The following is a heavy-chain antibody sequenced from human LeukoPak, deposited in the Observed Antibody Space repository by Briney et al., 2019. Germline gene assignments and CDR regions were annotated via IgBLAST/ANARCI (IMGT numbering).Heavy chain of an antibody. Sequence: ASVKVSCKASGYTFTSYYMHWVRQAPGQGLEWMGIINPSGGSTSYAQKFQGRVTMTGDTSTSTVYMELSSLRSEDTAVYYCARDRDYYDSSGYTLHLDYWGQGTLVTVSS. CDR1: GYTFTSYY. V-gene: IGHV1-46*01. CDR2: INPSGGST. J-gene: IGHJ4*02. CDR3: ARDRDYYDSSGYTLHLDY. D-gene: IGHD3-22*01.